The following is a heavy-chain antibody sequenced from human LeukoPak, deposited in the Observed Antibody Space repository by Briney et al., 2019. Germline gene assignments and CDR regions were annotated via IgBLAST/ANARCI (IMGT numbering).Heavy chain of an antibody. CDR1: GYSFTTYW. D-gene: IGHD1-26*01. CDR3: ARRSGNYCFDY. Sequence: GESLKISCKTSGYSFTTYWIGWVRQMPGKGLEWMGIIFPGDSDTRYSPSFQGQVTISADKSISTAYPQWSSLKASDTAVYYCARRSGNYCFDYWGQGTLVTVSS. CDR2: IFPGDSDT. V-gene: IGHV5-51*01. J-gene: IGHJ4*02.